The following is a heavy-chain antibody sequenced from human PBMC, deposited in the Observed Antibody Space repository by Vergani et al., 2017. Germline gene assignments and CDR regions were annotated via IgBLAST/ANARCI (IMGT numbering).Heavy chain of an antibody. Sequence: VQLVESGGGLVQPGRSLRLSCTASGFSFGDYAMSWFRQAPGKGLEWVGFIRSKAYGGTTEYAASVKVRFTISRDESKSIAYLQMNSLKTEDTAVYYCSRRGEQCELLGYYYMDVWGKGTTVTVSS. CDR1: GFSFGDYA. CDR2: IRSKAYGGTT. V-gene: IGHV3-49*03. CDR3: SRRGEQCELLGYYYMDV. D-gene: IGHD1-26*01. J-gene: IGHJ6*03.